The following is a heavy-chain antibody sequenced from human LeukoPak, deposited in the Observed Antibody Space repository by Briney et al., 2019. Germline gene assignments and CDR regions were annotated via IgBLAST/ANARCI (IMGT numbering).Heavy chain of an antibody. V-gene: IGHV3-48*04. CDR3: ARKVGATDY. CDR2: ISNSGRTM. CDR1: GFTFSSYS. Sequence: GGSLRLSCAASGFTFSSYSMNWIRQAPGQGPEWISYISNSGRTMYYADSVKGRFAISRDNAKNSVSLQMNSLRAEDTAVYYCARKVGATDYWGQGTQVTISA. D-gene: IGHD1-26*01. J-gene: IGHJ4*02.